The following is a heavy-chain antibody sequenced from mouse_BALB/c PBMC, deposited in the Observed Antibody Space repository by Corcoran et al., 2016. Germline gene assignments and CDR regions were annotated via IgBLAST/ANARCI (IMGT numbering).Heavy chain of an antibody. D-gene: IGHD4-1*01. J-gene: IGHJ1*01. V-gene: IGHV14-3*02. CDR2: IDPANGNT. CDR3: ANWDWYFDG. CDR1: GFNIKDTY. Sequence: EVQLQQSGAELVKPGASVKLSCTASGFNIKDTYMHWVKQRPEQGLEWIGRIDPANGNTKYDPKFQDKATITADTSSNTAYLQLSSLTSEDTAVYYCANWDWYFDGWGAGTTVTVSS.